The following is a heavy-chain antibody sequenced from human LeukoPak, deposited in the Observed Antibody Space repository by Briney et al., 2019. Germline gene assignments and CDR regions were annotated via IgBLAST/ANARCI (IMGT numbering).Heavy chain of an antibody. D-gene: IGHD2-2*01. CDR2: IIPLFGSA. CDR3: ARVSGCSGTSCPSGFVDS. V-gene: IGHV1-69*01. CDR1: GGTSSNYV. J-gene: IGHJ4*02. Sequence: GASVKVSCEASGGTSSNYVVGWVRQAPGQGLEWMGGIIPLFGSAKYAQKFQGRVTIVADESTSTAYMELSSLRSDDTAVYYCARVSGCSGTSCPSGFVDSWGQGTLVTVSS.